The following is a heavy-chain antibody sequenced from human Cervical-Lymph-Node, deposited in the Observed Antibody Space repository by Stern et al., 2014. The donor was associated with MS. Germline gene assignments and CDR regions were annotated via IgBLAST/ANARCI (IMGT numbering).Heavy chain of an antibody. J-gene: IGHJ4*02. CDR1: GFTFRSYG. Sequence: QVQLVESGGGVVQPGRSLRLSCAASGFTFRSYGMHWVRQDPGQGLEWVAVLWYDGSNKYYADSVKGRFTISRDNSKNTLYLQMNSLRAEDTAVYYCAREIARYCSGGSCYPFDYWGQGTLVTVSS. CDR2: LWYDGSNK. V-gene: IGHV3-33*01. CDR3: AREIARYCSGGSCYPFDY. D-gene: IGHD2-15*01.